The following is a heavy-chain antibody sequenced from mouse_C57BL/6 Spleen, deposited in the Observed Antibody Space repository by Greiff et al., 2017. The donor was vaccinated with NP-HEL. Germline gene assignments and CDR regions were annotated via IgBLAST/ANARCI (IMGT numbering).Heavy chain of an antibody. J-gene: IGHJ2*01. Sequence: EVMLVESGGGLVKPGGSLKLSCAASGFTFSSYAMSWVRQTPEKRLEWVATISDGGSYTYYPDNVKGRFTISRDNAKNNLYLQMSHLKSEDTAMYYCARAGLFGTVVAEYFDYWGQGTTLTVSS. CDR2: ISDGGSYT. V-gene: IGHV5-4*03. CDR1: GFTFSSYA. CDR3: ARAGLFGTVVAEYFDY. D-gene: IGHD1-1*01.